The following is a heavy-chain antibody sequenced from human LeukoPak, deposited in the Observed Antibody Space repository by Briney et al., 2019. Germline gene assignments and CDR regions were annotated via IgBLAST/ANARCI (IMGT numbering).Heavy chain of an antibody. CDR2: INHSGST. D-gene: IGHD2-2*01. V-gene: IGHV4-34*01. J-gene: IGHJ3*02. CDR1: GGSFSGYY. CDR3: ASLRLGYCSSTSCYDAFDI. Sequence: PSETLSLTCAVYGGSFSGYYWSWIRQPPGKGLEWIGEINHSGSTNCNPSLKSRVTISVDTSKNQFSLKLSSVTAADTAVYYCASLRLGYCSSTSCYDAFDIWGQGTMVTVSS.